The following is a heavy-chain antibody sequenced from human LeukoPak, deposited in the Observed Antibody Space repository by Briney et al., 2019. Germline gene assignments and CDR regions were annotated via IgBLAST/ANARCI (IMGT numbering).Heavy chain of an antibody. V-gene: IGHV4-59*01. J-gene: IGHJ6*02. D-gene: IGHD1-14*01. Sequence: SETLSLTCTVSGGSISSYSWSWLRQPPGKGLEWIGYIYYSGSTNYNPSLKSRVTISVDTSKNQFSLKLSSVTAADTAVYYCARGLGGTFYYYGMDVWGQGTTVTVSS. CDR1: GGSISSYS. CDR2: IYYSGST. CDR3: ARGLGGTFYYYGMDV.